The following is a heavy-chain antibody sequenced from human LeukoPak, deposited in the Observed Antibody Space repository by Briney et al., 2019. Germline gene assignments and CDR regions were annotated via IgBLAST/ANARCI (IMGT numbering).Heavy chain of an antibody. V-gene: IGHV4-38-2*01. Sequence: SETLSLTCAVSGYSISSGYYWGWIRQPPGKGLEWIGSIYHSGSTYYNPSLKSRVTISVDTSKNQFSLKLSSVTAAYTAVYYCARQAGYFDWLDYWGQGTLVTVSS. CDR2: IYHSGST. J-gene: IGHJ4*02. CDR1: GYSISSGYY. CDR3: ARQAGYFDWLDY. D-gene: IGHD3-9*01.